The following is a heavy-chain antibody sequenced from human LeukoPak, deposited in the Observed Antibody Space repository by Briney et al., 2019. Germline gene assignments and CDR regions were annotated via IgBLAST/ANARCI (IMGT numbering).Heavy chain of an antibody. CDR1: GGSISSYY. D-gene: IGHD3-22*01. Sequence: SETLSLTCTVSGGSISSYYWSWIRQPPGKGLEWIGYIYNSGSTNYNPSLKSRVTISVDTSKNQFSLKLSSVTAADTAVYYCARRTDYDSSGYYFDYWGQGTLVTVSS. CDR2: IYNSGST. CDR3: ARRTDYDSSGYYFDY. V-gene: IGHV4-59*08. J-gene: IGHJ4*02.